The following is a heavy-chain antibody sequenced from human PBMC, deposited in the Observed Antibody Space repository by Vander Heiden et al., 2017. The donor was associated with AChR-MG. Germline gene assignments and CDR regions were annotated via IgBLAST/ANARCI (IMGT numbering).Heavy chain of an antibody. V-gene: IGHV3-48*01. CDR1: GLTFSSYS. CDR2: ISSSSSTI. CDR3: ARDLFPANWGSY. J-gene: IGHJ4*02. D-gene: IGHD7-27*01. Sequence: EVQLVESGGGLVQPGGSLRLSCAASGLTFSSYSMNWVRQAPGKGLVWVSYISSSSSTIYYADSVKGRFTISRDNAKNSLYLQMNSLRAEDTAVYYCARDLFPANWGSYWGQGTLVTVSS.